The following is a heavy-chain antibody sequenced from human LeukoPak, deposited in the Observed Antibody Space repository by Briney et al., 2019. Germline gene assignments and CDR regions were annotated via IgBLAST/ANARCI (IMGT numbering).Heavy chain of an antibody. CDR2: INHSGST. CDR3: ARNSVNCSGGSCYYYYYGMDV. Sequence: PSETLSLTCAVYGGSFSGYYWSWIRQPPGEGLEWIGEINHSGSTNYNPSLKSRVTISVDTSKNQFSLKLSSVTAADTAVYYCARNSVNCSGGSCYYYYYGMDVWGQGTTVTVSS. D-gene: IGHD2-15*01. J-gene: IGHJ6*02. V-gene: IGHV4-34*01. CDR1: GGSFSGYY.